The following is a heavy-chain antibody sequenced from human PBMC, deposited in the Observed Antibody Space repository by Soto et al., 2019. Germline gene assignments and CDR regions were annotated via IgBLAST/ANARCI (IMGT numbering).Heavy chain of an antibody. CDR2: INAGNGNT. V-gene: IGHV1-3*01. Sequence: QVQLVQSGAEVKKPGASVQVSCKASGYTFTSYAMHWVRKAPGQRLEGMGWINAGNGNTKYSKKFQGRVTITRDTSASTAYMELSSLRSEDTAVYYCARPYCSGGSCYILAYWGQGTLVTVSS. CDR3: ARPYCSGGSCYILAY. D-gene: IGHD2-15*01. J-gene: IGHJ4*02. CDR1: GYTFTSYA.